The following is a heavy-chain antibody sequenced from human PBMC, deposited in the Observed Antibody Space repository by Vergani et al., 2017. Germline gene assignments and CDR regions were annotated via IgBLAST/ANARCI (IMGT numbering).Heavy chain of an antibody. CDR2: IYYSGST. Sequence: QVQLQESGPGLVKPSETLSLTCTVSGGSISSYYWSWIRQPPGKGLEWIGYIYYSGSTNYNPSLKSRVTISVDTSKNQFSLKLSSVTAADTAVYYCARHSASIVGATEPFDYWGQGTLVTVSS. D-gene: IGHD1-26*01. J-gene: IGHJ4*02. V-gene: IGHV4-59*08. CDR3: ARHSASIVGATEPFDY. CDR1: GGSISSYY.